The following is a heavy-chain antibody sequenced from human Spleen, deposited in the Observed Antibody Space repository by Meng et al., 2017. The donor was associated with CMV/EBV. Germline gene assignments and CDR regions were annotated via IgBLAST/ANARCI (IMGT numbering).Heavy chain of an antibody. CDR2: TNSDGSST. CDR1: GFTFSSYW. D-gene: IGHD5-18*01. CDR3: ARLSWIQAFDY. Sequence: GESLKISCAASGFTFSSYWMHWVRQAPGKGLVWVSRTNSDGSSTSYAGSVKGRFTISRDNAKNTLYLQMNSLRAEDTAVYYCARLSWIQAFDYWGQGTLVTVSS. J-gene: IGHJ4*02. V-gene: IGHV3-74*01.